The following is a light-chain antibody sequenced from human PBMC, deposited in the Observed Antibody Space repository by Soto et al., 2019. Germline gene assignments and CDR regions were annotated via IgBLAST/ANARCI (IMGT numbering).Light chain of an antibody. CDR1: SRDMGRYIV. V-gene: IGLV2-23*02. CDR2: EVH. Sequence: QSALTQPASVSGSPAHSITISCTGTSRDMGRYIVVSWYQQHPGKAPRPMIFEVHRRPSGVSDRFSGSKSGNTASLTISGLQAEDEAEYSCCSYGGSSNSYGFGSGSKVTVL. J-gene: IGLJ1*01. CDR3: CSYGGSSNSYG.